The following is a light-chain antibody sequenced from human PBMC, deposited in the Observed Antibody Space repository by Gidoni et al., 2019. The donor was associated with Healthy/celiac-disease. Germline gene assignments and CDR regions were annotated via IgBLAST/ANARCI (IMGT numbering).Light chain of an antibody. CDR1: QSVSSY. J-gene: IGKJ4*01. V-gene: IGKV3-11*01. CDR3: QQRSNWPPLT. CDR2: YAS. Sequence: EIVLTQSPATLSLSPGERATLSCRASQSVSSYLAWYHQKPGQAPRLLIYYASNRATGIPARFSGSRSGTEFTLTISSLEPEDFAVYYCQQRSNWPPLTFGGGTKVEIK.